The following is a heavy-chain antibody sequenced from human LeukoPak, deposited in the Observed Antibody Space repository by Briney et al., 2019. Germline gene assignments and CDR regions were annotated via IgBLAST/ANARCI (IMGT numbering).Heavy chain of an antibody. D-gene: IGHD4-17*01. CDR1: GGSIRSYY. CDR2: IYYSGST. V-gene: IGHV4-59*01. Sequence: SETLSLNCTVSGGSIRSYYWSWIRQPPGKGLEWIGYIYYSGSTNYNPSLKSRVSISVDTSKNQFSLKLSSVTAADTAVYYCARTGSTVTMLYPFDHWGQGTLVTVSS. J-gene: IGHJ4*02. CDR3: ARTGSTVTMLYPFDH.